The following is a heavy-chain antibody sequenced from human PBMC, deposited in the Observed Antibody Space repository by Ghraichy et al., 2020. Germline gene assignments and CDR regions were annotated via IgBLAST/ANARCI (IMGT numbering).Heavy chain of an antibody. Sequence: SETLSLTCTVSGGSISSYYWSWIRQPPGKGLEWIGYIYYSGSTNYNPSLKSRVTISVDTSKNQFSLKLSSVTAADTAVYYCARVYYDILTGYYFFDYWGQGTLVTVSS. CDR2: IYYSGST. CDR1: GGSISSYY. V-gene: IGHV4-59*01. J-gene: IGHJ4*02. D-gene: IGHD3-9*01. CDR3: ARVYYDILTGYYFFDY.